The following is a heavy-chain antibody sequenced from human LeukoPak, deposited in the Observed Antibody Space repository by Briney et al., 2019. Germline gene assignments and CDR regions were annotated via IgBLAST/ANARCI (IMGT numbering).Heavy chain of an antibody. V-gene: IGHV1-2*02. CDR3: ARNLWFGESSDAFDM. CDR2: INPNSGGT. Sequence: GASVKVSCKASGYIFTGYYMHWVRQAPGQGLEWMGWINPNSGGTNYAQKFQGRVTMTRDTSISTAYMEMSRLRSDDTAVYYCARNLWFGESSDAFDMWGQGTMVTVSS. J-gene: IGHJ3*02. D-gene: IGHD3-10*01. CDR1: GYIFTGYY.